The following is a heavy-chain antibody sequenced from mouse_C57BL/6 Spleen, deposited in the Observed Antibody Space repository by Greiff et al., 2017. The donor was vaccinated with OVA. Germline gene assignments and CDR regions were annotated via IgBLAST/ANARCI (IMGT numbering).Heavy chain of an antibody. CDR2: IYPGDGDT. CDR3: ARNHYFDY. Sequence: QVQLQQSGPELVKPGASVKISCKASGYAFSSSWMNWVKQRPGKGLEWIGRIYPGDGDTNYNGKFKGKATLTADKSSSTAYMQLSSLTSEDSAVCFCARNHYFDYWGQGTTLTVSS. J-gene: IGHJ2*01. CDR1: GYAFSSSW. V-gene: IGHV1-82*01.